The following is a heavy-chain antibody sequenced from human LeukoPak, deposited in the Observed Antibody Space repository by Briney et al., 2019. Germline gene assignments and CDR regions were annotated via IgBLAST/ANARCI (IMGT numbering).Heavy chain of an antibody. Sequence: SETLSLTCNVSGGSINSRSYYWGWIRQSPGKGLEWIGSIYYSGSTYYNPSPKSRVTMSVDTSKNQFSLKLSSVTAADTAVYYCARQISSGWYGDYFDYWGQGTLVTVPS. CDR3: ARQISSGWYGDYFDY. J-gene: IGHJ4*02. V-gene: IGHV4-39*01. D-gene: IGHD6-19*01. CDR1: GGSINSRSYY. CDR2: IYYSGST.